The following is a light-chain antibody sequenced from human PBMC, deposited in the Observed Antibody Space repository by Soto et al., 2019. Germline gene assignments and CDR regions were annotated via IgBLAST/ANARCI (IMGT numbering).Light chain of an antibody. Sequence: IVMTQSPATLSVSPGERVTLSCRASQSVSSNLAWYQQKPGQAPRLLIYDAATRATGTPARFSGSGSGTEFTLTISSLQSEDFAVYYCQQYNNWPRTFGQGTKVEIK. CDR2: DAA. J-gene: IGKJ1*01. CDR1: QSVSSN. CDR3: QQYNNWPRT. V-gene: IGKV3-15*01.